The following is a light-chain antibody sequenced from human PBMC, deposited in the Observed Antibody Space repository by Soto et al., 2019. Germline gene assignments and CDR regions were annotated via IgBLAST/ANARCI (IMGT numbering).Light chain of an antibody. Sequence: NFMLTQPHSVSESPGKTVTISCTRSSGSIASNYVQWYQQRPGSAPTTVIYEDNQRPSGVPDRFSGSIDSSSNSASLTISRLKTEDEADYYCRSYHSSNVVFGGGTKLTVL. CDR1: SGSIASNY. CDR3: RSYHSSNVV. CDR2: EDN. J-gene: IGLJ3*02. V-gene: IGLV6-57*04.